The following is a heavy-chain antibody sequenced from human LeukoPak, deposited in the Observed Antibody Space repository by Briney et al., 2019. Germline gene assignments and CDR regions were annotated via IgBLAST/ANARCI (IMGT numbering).Heavy chain of an antibody. J-gene: IGHJ6*03. D-gene: IGHD2-2*01. Sequence: PGGSLRLSCAASGFTFSSYGMHWVRQAPGKGLEWVAVISFDGSSKDYAQSVKGRFTISRDNSKNTLYLQMNSLRVEDMAVYYCAKAADQYYYYYFYYMDVWGKGTTVTVSS. CDR3: AKAADQYYYYYFYYMDV. CDR2: ISFDGSSK. V-gene: IGHV3-30*18. CDR1: GFTFSSYG.